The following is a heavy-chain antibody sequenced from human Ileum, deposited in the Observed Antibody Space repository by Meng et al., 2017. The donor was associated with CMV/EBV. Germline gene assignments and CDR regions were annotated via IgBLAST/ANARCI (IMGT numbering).Heavy chain of an antibody. CDR2: THPSGSSK. V-gene: IGHV1-46*01. D-gene: IGHD1-26*01. Sequence: ASVKVSCKASGDTLTSYYIHWVRQDPGQGPEWMGVTHPSGSSKTYAPKFEDRASMSSDKSTSTVYMELSSLRSEDTAVYYCARVRGSYPGDYYNGLDVWGQGTTVTVSS. CDR1: GDTLTSYY. J-gene: IGHJ6*02. CDR3: ARVRGSYPGDYYNGLDV.